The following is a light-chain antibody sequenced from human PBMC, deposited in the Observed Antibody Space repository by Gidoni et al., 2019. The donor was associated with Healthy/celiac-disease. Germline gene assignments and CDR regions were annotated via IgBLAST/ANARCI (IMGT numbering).Light chain of an antibody. J-gene: IGKJ4*01. CDR1: QSVSSSY. Sequence: EIVLTQSPGTLSLSQGERATLSCRASQSVSSSYFAWYQQKPGQAPRLVIDGASSRATGIPDRFSGSGSGTDFTLTTSRLEPEAFAVYYCQQYGSSPRAFGGGTKVEIK. CDR2: GAS. V-gene: IGKV3-20*01. CDR3: QQYGSSPRA.